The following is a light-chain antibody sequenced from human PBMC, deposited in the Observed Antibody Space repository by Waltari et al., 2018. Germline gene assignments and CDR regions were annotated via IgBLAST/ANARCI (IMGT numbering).Light chain of an antibody. CDR1: QSLLHSDGKTY. CDR3: MQGIDFPFT. CDR2: EVS. J-gene: IGKJ3*01. V-gene: IGKV2-29*02. Sequence: DIVMTQTPLSLSVTPGQPASISCNSSQSLLHSDGKTYLYWYLQRPGQSPHLLFFEVSSRFSGVPDRFSGSGSGTDFTLTISRVEAEDVGLHYCMQGIDFPFTFGPGTKVDIK.